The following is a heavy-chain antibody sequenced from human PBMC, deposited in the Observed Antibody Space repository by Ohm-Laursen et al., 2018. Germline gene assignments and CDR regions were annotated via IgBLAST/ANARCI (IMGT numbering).Heavy chain of an antibody. J-gene: IGHJ4*01. CDR3: VGTGLLNGYDY. V-gene: IGHV4-4*07. Sequence: GTLSLTCNVSNASMNSYTWNWIRQPAGRGLGWIGHISDRGRANYSPSLMSRLTMSIDTSIKQFSLKLTSVTAADTAMYYCVGTGLLNGYDYWGHGTLVTVS. D-gene: IGHD3-9*01. CDR1: NASMNSYT. CDR2: ISDRGRA.